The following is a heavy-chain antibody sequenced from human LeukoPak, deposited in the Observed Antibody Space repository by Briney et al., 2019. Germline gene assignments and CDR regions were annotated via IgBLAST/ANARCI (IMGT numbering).Heavy chain of an antibody. Sequence: PSETLSLTCTVSGRSISSSSYYWGWIRQPPGKGVEWIGSIYYSGSTYYNPSLKSRVTISVDTSKNQFSLKLSSVTAADADVYYCARLTDCGDYVYYFQHWGQGTLVTVSS. CDR3: ARLTDCGDYVYYFQH. V-gene: IGHV4-39*01. D-gene: IGHD4-17*01. CDR2: IYYSGST. CDR1: GRSISSSSYY. J-gene: IGHJ1*01.